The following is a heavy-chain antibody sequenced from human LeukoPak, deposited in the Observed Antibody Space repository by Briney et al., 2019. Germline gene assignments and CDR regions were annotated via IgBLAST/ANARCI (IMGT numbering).Heavy chain of an antibody. CDR3: ARPYSSSWDYFDY. Sequence: ASVKVSCKASGYTFTSYDINWVRQATGQGLEWMGWINPNSGGTNYAQKFQGRVTMTRDTSISTAYMELSRLRSDDTAVYYCARPYSSSWDYFDYWGQGTLVTVSS. V-gene: IGHV1-2*02. J-gene: IGHJ4*02. D-gene: IGHD6-13*01. CDR1: GYTFTSYD. CDR2: INPNSGGT.